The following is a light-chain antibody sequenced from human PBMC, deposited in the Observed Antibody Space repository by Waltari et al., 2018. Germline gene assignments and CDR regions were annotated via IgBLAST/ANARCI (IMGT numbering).Light chain of an antibody. CDR1: CSNIGTYY. J-gene: IGLJ2*01. V-gene: IGLV1-51*01. CDR2: DNN. CDR3: ATWDNNLKDVV. Sequence: QSVSTHPPSVSASSVQKVTISCSGSCSNIGTYYLSWYYQLPGAAPKLLIYDNNARPSGIPDRISASKSGTSATLGITGLQIGDEADYYCATWDNNLKDVVFGGGTKLTVL.